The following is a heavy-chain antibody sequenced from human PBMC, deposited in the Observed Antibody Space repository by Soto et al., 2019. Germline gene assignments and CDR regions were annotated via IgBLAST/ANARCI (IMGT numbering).Heavy chain of an antibody. CDR1: GFTFSDFW. J-gene: IGHJ4*02. CDR3: ARSEVYSFDF. D-gene: IGHD2-8*01. CDR2: IKQDGSER. V-gene: IGHV3-7*05. Sequence: EVQLVESGGGLVQPGGSLRLSCAASGFTFSDFWVTWVRQAPGKGLEWVANIKQDGSERYYVDSVKGRFTISRDNAKNSLFLQMNSLRAEDTAVYYCARSEVYSFDFWSQGTLVTVSS.